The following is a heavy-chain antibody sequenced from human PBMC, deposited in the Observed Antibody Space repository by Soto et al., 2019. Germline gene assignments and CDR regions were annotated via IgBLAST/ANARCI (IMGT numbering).Heavy chain of an antibody. Sequence: GASVKVSCKASGYSFTGHYIHWVRQSPEQGPEWMGELGPESGATRYEQKFQGRVTMTMDTTITTVYMELNNLRPDDVSICYCGRDRSGQIVVVYWGHGTPVTVSS. V-gene: IGHV1-2*02. J-gene: IGHJ4*01. CDR1: GYSFTGHY. CDR3: GRDRSGQIVVVY. CDR2: LGPESGAT. D-gene: IGHD1-26*01.